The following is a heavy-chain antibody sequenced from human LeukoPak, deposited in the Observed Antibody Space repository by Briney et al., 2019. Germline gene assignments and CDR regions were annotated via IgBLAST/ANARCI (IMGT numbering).Heavy chain of an antibody. CDR3: ARPIVYDSSGYHPGAFDI. J-gene: IGHJ3*02. V-gene: IGHV5-51*01. CDR1: GYSFTNYW. CDR2: IYPGDSDT. D-gene: IGHD3-22*01. Sequence: GESLKISCKGSGYSFTNYWIGWVRQMPGKGLECVGIIYPGDSDTRYSPSFQGQVTISADKPISTASLQWSSLKASSTALYYSARPIVYDSSGYHPGAFDIWGQGTMVTVSS.